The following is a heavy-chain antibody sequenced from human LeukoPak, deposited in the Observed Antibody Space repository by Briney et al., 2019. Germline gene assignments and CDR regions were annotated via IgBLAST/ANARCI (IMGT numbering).Heavy chain of an antibody. V-gene: IGHV3-64*01. D-gene: IGHD3-10*01. J-gene: IGHJ4*02. CDR3: ARVHRGLTSYYFDY. CDR2: ISSNGGST. CDR1: GFTFSSYA. Sequence: GGSLRLSCAASGFTFSSYAMHWVRQAPGKGLEYVSAISSNGGSTYYANSVKGRFTISRDNSKNTLYLQMGSLRADDMAVYYCARVHRGLTSYYFDYWGQGTLVTVSS.